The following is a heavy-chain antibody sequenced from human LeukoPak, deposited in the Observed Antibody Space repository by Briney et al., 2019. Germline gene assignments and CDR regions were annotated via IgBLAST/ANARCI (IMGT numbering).Heavy chain of an antibody. CDR1: GYTFTGYY. CDR2: INPNSGGT. V-gene: IGHV1-2*02. Sequence: ASVKVSCKASGYTFTGYYMHWVRQAPGQGPEWMGWINPNSGGTNYAQKFQGRVTMTRDTSISTAYMELSRLRSDDTAMYYCARRAGSYHLNWFDPWGQGTLVTVSS. D-gene: IGHD1-26*01. J-gene: IGHJ5*02. CDR3: ARRAGSYHLNWFDP.